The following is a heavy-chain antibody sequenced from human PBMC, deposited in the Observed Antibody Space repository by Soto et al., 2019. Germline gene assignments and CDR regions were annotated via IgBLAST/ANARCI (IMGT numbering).Heavy chain of an antibody. V-gene: IGHV5-51*01. CDR1: GYTFNSFW. J-gene: IGHJ4*02. D-gene: IGHD3-10*01. CDR2: MFPWTSDT. CDR3: ARGGSAPGHY. Sequence: GESLKISCQGSGYTFNSFWIGWVRQMPGEGLEWMGLMFPWTSDTRYSPSFQGHVSISVDRSTGTGYLQWNSLKASDTAVYYCARGGSAPGHYWGQGTLVTVSS.